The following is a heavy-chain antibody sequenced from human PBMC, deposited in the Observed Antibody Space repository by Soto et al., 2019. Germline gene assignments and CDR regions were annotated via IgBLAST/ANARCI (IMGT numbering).Heavy chain of an antibody. Sequence: PSETLSLTCAVYCGSFSSYYWSWIRQPPGKGLEWIGEINHSGNTNYNPSLKSRVTMSVDTSKNQFSLKLSSVTAADTAVYYCARTSRFDCWGQGTLVTVSS. CDR3: ARTSRFDC. D-gene: IGHD6-6*01. V-gene: IGHV4-34*01. CDR1: CGSFSSYY. CDR2: INHSGNT. J-gene: IGHJ4*02.